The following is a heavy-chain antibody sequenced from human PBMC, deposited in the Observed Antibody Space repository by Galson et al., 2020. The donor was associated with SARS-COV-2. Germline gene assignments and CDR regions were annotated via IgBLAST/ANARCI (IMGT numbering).Heavy chain of an antibody. Sequence: GASLKISCTGSGYSFASYCIVWVRQMPGKGLEWMGIIYPGDSDTKYSPSFQGQGTISADTSISTAYLQWSSLKASDTAMYYCARRAGTYSGWYFDLWGRGTLVTVSS. CDR3: ARRAGTYSGWYFDL. V-gene: IGHV5-51*01. CDR1: GYSFASYC. J-gene: IGHJ2*01. CDR2: IYPGDSDT. D-gene: IGHD1-26*01.